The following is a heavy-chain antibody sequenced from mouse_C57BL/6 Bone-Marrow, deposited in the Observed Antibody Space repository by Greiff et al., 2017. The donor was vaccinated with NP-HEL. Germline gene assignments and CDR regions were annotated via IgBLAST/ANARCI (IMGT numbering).Heavy chain of an antibody. V-gene: IGHV5-6*01. Sequence: EVQVVESGGDLVKPGGSLKLSCAASGFTFSSYGMSWVRQTPDKRLEWVATISSGGSYTYYPDSVKGRFTISRDNAKNTLYLQMSSLKSEDTAMYYCASSYWGQGTLVTVSA. CDR2: ISSGGSYT. J-gene: IGHJ3*01. CDR3: ASSY. CDR1: GFTFSSYG.